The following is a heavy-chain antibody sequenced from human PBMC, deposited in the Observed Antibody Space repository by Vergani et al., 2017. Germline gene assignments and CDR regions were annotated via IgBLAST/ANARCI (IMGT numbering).Heavy chain of an antibody. CDR1: GGSISSSSYY. CDR2: ISGSGGST. J-gene: IGHJ5*02. CDR3: AKDRTYGDYPNWFDP. Sequence: LQLQESGPGLVKPSETLSLTCTVSGGSISSSSYYWGWIRQPPGKGLEWVSAISGSGGSTYYADSVKGRFTISRDNSKNTLYLQMNSLRAEDTAVYYCAKDRTYGDYPNWFDPWGQGTLVTVSS. D-gene: IGHD4-17*01. V-gene: IGHV3-23*01.